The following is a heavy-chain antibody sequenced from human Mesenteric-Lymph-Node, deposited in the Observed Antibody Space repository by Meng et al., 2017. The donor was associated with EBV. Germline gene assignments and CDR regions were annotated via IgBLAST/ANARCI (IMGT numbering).Heavy chain of an antibody. CDR2: IYYSGYT. J-gene: IGHJ2*01. CDR3: ASMEYTYHWYFDL. CDR1: GASITSSGYY. V-gene: IGHV4-30-4*01. Sequence: QVQLQQWGAGLLKPSQTLSLTSAVSGASITSSGYYWNWIRQSPGKGLELIGYIYYSGYTYYNLSLKSRVAISVDVSKNQFSLKLSSVTAADTAVYYCASMEYTYHWYFDLWGRGPLVTVSS. D-gene: IGHD1-1*01.